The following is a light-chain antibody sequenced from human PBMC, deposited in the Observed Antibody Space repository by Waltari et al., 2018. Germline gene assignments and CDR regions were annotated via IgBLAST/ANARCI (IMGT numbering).Light chain of an antibody. CDR2: AAS. V-gene: IGKV1-27*01. CDR1: QGISNY. J-gene: IGKJ4*01. Sequence: DIQMTQSPSSLSASVGDRVTITCRASQGISNYLAWYQQKPGKVPKLLIYAASTMQSGVPSLFSGSGAGTDFTLTISSLQPEDVATYYCQKYNSAPALTFGGGTKVEIK. CDR3: QKYNSAPALT.